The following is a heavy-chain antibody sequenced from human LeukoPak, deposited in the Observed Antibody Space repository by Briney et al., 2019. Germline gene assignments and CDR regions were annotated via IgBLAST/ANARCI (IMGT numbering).Heavy chain of an antibody. CDR2: INSDGSST. V-gene: IGHV3-74*01. CDR3: ARDGCSSTSCYADWFDP. CDR1: GFTFSSYW. Sequence: GGSLRLSCAASGFTFSSYWMHWVRQALGKGLVWVSRINSDGSSTSYADSVKGRFTISRDNAKNTLYLQMNSLRAEDTAVYYCARDGCSSTSCYADWFDPWGQGTLVTVSS. D-gene: IGHD2-2*01. J-gene: IGHJ5*02.